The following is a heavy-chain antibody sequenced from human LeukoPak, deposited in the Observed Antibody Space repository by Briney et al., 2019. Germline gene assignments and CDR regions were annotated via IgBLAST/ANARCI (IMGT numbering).Heavy chain of an antibody. J-gene: IGHJ4*02. CDR1: GYTLTGYY. V-gene: IGHV1-2*02. CDR2: INPNSGGT. D-gene: IGHD4-23*01. CDR3: ASGPVTYYFDY. Sequence: ASVKVSCEASGYTLTGYYIHWVRQAPGQGVEWMGWINPNSGGTNYAQKFQGRVTMSRHTSIITAYMALSRLRSDDTAVYYCASGPVTYYFDYWGQGTLVTVSS.